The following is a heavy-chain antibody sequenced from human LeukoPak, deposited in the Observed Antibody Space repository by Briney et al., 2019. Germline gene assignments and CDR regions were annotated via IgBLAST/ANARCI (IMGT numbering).Heavy chain of an antibody. V-gene: IGHV1-46*01. J-gene: IGHJ4*02. D-gene: IGHD3-10*01. CDR2: INPSGGST. Sequence: ASVKVSCKASGYTFTSYYMHWVRQAPGQGLEWMGIINPSGGSTSYAQKFQGRVTMTRDTSTSTVYVELSSLRSEDTAVYYCARAAYYYGSGSYLGYWGQGTLVTVSS. CDR1: GYTFTSYY. CDR3: ARAAYYYGSGSYLGY.